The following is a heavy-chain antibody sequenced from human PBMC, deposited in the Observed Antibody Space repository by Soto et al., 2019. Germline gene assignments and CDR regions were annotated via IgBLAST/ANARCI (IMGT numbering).Heavy chain of an antibody. CDR3: ARARWYDAFDV. D-gene: IGHD2-15*01. CDR1: GGSISSYY. J-gene: IGHJ3*01. V-gene: IGHV4-59*08. Sequence: PSETLSLTCTVSGGSISSYYWSWIRQPPGKGLEWIGYIYYSGSTNYNPSLKSRVTISVDMSKNQFSLKLNSVTAADTAVYYCARARWYDAFDVWGQGTVVTVSS. CDR2: IYYSGST.